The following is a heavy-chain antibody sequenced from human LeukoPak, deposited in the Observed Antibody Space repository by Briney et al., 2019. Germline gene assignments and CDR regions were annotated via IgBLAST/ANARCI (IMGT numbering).Heavy chain of an antibody. CDR3: ARKIAPGGTGLGCLDA. V-gene: IGHV1-18*01. CDR1: GDRFNSFG. J-gene: IGHJ5*02. D-gene: IGHD1-26*01. CDR2: ISGYNGHT. Sequence: ASVKVSCKASGDRFNSFGISWVRQVPGQGLEWMGWISGYNGHTKYSQNLVGRVTLTTDTSSSTAYTELRSLRPDDTAVYYCARKIAPGGTGLGCLDAWGQGTLVLVSS.